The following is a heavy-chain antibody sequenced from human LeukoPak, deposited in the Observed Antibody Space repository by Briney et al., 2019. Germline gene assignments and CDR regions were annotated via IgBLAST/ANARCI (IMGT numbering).Heavy chain of an antibody. J-gene: IGHJ3*02. V-gene: IGHV1-3*01. CDR3: ARDRFPTPDAFGI. CDR2: INAGNGNT. D-gene: IGHD2-15*01. CDR1: GYTFTSYA. Sequence: GASVKVSCKASGYTFTSYAISWVRQAPGQRLEWMGWINAGNGNTKYSQKFQGRVTITRDTSASTAYMELSSLRSEDTAVYYCARDRFPTPDAFGIWGQGTMVTVSS.